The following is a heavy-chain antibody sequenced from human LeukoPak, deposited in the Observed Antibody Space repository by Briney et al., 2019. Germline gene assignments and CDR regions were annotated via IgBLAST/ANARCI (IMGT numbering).Heavy chain of an antibody. V-gene: IGHV4-4*07. CDR3: ARLSTVTTSFDY. CDR1: GGPIRTYQ. J-gene: IGHJ4*02. Sequence: SETLSLTCTVSGGPIRTYQWSWIRQPAGKGLEWIGRFYTSGNSYYNPSLKSRVTMSVDTSKNQFSLKLSSVTAADTAVYYCARLSTVTTSFDYWGQGTLVTVSS. D-gene: IGHD4-17*01. CDR2: FYTSGNS.